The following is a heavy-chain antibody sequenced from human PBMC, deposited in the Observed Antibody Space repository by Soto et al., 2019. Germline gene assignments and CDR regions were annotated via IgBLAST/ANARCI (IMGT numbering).Heavy chain of an antibody. CDR2: ISAYNGNT. D-gene: IGHD2-21*02. CDR1: GYTFTSYG. J-gene: IGHJ4*02. Sequence: GASVKVSCKASGYTFTSYGISWVRQAPGQGLEWMGWISAYNGNTKYSQKFQGRVTITTDTSANTAYMELSSLRSEDTAVYYCAREGAVTRDSNFDYWGQGTLVTVSS. V-gene: IGHV1-18*04. CDR3: AREGAVTRDSNFDY.